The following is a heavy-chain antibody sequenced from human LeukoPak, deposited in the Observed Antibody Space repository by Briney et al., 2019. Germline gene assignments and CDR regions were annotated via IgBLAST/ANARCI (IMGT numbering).Heavy chain of an antibody. CDR1: GYTFTSYY. Sequence: ASVKVSCKASGYTFTSYYISWVRQAPGQGLEWIGLISAYNGNTDYAQKLQDRVTMTTYTSTTIAYITLRSQRSHDTAAYYSASVVIRYSAYDPPQLFDYWGQGTLVTVSS. J-gene: IGHJ4*02. V-gene: IGHV1-18*04. CDR3: ASVVIRYSAYDPPQLFDY. D-gene: IGHD5-12*01. CDR2: ISAYNGNT.